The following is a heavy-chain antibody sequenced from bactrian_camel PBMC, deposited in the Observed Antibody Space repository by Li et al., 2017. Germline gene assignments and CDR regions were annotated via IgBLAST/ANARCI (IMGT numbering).Heavy chain of an antibody. V-gene: IGHV3S1*01. CDR2: IDPNGGTK. Sequence: VQLVESGGGLVQPGGSLRLSCAASGFTFSGYWMYWVRQAPGKGLEWVSTIDPNGGTKTYVDSVKGRFTISRDNDKNAVYLQMFSLKPEDTAVYYCVRSLALEAAWGQGTQVTVS. D-gene: IGHD3*01. J-gene: IGHJ4*01. CDR1: GFTFSGYW. CDR3: VRSLALEAA.